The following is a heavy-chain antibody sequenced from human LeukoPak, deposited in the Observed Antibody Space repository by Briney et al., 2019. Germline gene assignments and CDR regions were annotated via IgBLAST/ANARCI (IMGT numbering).Heavy chain of an antibody. CDR3: ARIATTRDFWNGHSYYVDV. CDR1: GYTFTGYY. Sequence: ASVTVSCKASGYTFTGYYMHWVRQAPGQGLEWIGRINPNIGDTNYAQKFQGKVTMTRDTSISTAYMELSRLRSDDTAVYYCARIATTRDFWNGHSYYVDVWGKGTTITVSS. V-gene: IGHV1-2*06. D-gene: IGHD3-3*01. J-gene: IGHJ6*03. CDR2: INPNIGDT.